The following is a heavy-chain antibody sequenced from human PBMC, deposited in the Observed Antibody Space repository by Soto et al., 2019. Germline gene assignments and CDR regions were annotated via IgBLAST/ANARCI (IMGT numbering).Heavy chain of an antibody. CDR2: ISAYNGNT. Sequence: SVKVSCNASGYTFTCYGISWVRQAPGQGLEWMGWISAYNGNTNYAQKLQGRVTMTTDTSTSTAYMELRSLRSDDKAVYYCARDRNWPYYYYYGMDVWGQGTTVTVSS. CDR1: GYTFTCYG. J-gene: IGHJ6*02. V-gene: IGHV1-18*01. CDR3: ARDRNWPYYYYYGMDV.